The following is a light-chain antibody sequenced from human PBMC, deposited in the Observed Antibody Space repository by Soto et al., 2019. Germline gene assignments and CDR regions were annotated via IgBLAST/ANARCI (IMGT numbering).Light chain of an antibody. CDR1: QGISNY. CDR2: AXS. Sequence: DIQMTQSPSSLSASVGDRVTITCRASQGISNYVGLYRQKLGKVXXXXIXAXSSLQSGVPSRFSGSGSGTDFTLTISSLQPEDVATYYCQQYKSYWTFGQGTKVDI. J-gene: IGKJ1*01. CDR3: QQYKSYWT. V-gene: IGKV1-27*01.